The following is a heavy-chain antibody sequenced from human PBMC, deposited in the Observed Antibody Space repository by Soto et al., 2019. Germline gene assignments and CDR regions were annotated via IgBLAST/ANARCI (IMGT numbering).Heavy chain of an antibody. CDR3: ARDRGYCSSTSCYYYYGMDV. Sequence: SVKVSCKASGGTFSSYAISWVRQAPGQGLEWMGGIIPIFGTANYAQKFQGRVTITADESTSTAYMELSSLRSEDTAVYYCARDRGYCSSTSCYYYYGMDVWGQGTTVTVSS. D-gene: IGHD2-2*01. CDR2: IIPIFGTA. J-gene: IGHJ6*02. CDR1: GGTFSSYA. V-gene: IGHV1-69*13.